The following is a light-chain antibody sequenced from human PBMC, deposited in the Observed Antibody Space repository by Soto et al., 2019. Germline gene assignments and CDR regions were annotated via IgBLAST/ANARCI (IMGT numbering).Light chain of an antibody. CDR3: EQYNNWPIT. J-gene: IGKJ5*01. CDR1: QSISSW. V-gene: IGKV1-5*01. CDR2: DAS. Sequence: DIQMTQSPSTLSASVGERVTITCRASQSISSWLAWYQQKPGKAPKLLIYDASSLESGVPSRLSGSGSGTEFTLTISSLQSEDFAVYYCEQYNNWPITFGQGTRLEI.